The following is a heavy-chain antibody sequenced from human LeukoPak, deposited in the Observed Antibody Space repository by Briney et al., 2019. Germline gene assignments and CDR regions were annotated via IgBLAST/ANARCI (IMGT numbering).Heavy chain of an antibody. Sequence: PGGSLRLSCAASGFTLSNYWMGWVRRAPGKGLEWVSYISSSISTIYYADSVKGRFTISGDNAKNSLYLQMNSLRAEDTAVYYCARDWRGAPTRIDQPRFLFDPWGQGTLVTVSS. V-gene: IGHV3-48*01. CDR2: ISSSISTI. CDR3: ARDWRGAPTRIDQPRFLFDP. D-gene: IGHD3-22*01. CDR1: GFTLSNYW. J-gene: IGHJ5*02.